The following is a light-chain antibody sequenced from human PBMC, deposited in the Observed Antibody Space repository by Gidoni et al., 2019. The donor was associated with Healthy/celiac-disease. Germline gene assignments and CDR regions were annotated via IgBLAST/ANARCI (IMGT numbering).Light chain of an antibody. CDR2: DAS. CDR1: QSVSSY. J-gene: IGKJ5*01. CDR3: QQRSNWPIT. Sequence: ELVLSQSPATLPLSPGERSTLSCRASQSVSSYLAWYQQKPGQAPRLLIYDASNRATGIPARFSGSGSGTDFTRTISSLEPEDFAVYYCQQRSNWPITFGQGTRLEIK. V-gene: IGKV3-11*01.